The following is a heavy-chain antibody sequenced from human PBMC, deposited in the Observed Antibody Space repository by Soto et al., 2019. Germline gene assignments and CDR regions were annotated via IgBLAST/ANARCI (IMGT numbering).Heavy chain of an antibody. J-gene: IGHJ4*02. D-gene: IGHD6-6*01. Sequence: SQTLSLTCAVSGDSVSSNSAAWNWIRQSPSRGLEWLGRTYYRSRWYSDYAGSVKSRIIINADTSKNQFSLHLNSVTPQDTAVYYCARGPSPLAYWGRGTVVTVSS. V-gene: IGHV6-1*01. CDR2: TYYRSRWYS. CDR1: GDSVSSNSAA. CDR3: ARGPSPLAY.